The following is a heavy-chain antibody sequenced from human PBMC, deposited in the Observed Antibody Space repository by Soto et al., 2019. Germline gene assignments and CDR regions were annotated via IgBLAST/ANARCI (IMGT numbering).Heavy chain of an antibody. V-gene: IGHV4-31*03. CDR2: IYYSGST. CDR1: GGSISSGGYY. J-gene: IGHJ4*02. CDR3: ARGGSSSPYFDS. D-gene: IGHD6-13*01. Sequence: QVQLQESGPGLVKPSQTLSLTCTVSGGSISSGGYYWSWIRQHPGKCLEWIGYIYYSGSTYYNPSLKSRLTISVDTSKNQFSLKLSSVTAADTAVYYCARGGSSSPYFDSWGQGTLVTVSS.